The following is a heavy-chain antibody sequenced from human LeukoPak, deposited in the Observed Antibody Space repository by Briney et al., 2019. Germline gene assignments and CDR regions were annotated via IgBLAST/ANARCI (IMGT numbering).Heavy chain of an antibody. D-gene: IGHD2-2*01. CDR3: ARDSRSLYGLKTRGPFDY. CDR1: GYTFTSYG. CDR2: ISAYNGNT. Sequence: ASVKVSFKASGYTFTSYGISWGRQAPGQGLEWMGWISAYNGNTNYAQKLQGRVTMTTDTSTSTAYMELRSLRSDDTAVYYCARDSRSLYGLKTRGPFDYWGQGTLVTVSS. V-gene: IGHV1-18*01. J-gene: IGHJ4*02.